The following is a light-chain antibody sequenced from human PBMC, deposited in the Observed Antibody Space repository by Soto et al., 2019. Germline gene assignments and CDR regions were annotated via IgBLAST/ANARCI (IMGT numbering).Light chain of an antibody. V-gene: IGKV2-28*01. CDR2: LGS. Sequence: DIVMTQSPLSLPVTPGEPASISCSSSQILLHSNGYNYLDWYLQKPGQSPQLLIYLGSNRASGVPDRFSGSGSGTDFTLKISKVEAEDVGVYYCMQALQTWTFGQGTKVDIK. CDR1: QILLHSNGYNY. J-gene: IGKJ1*01. CDR3: MQALQTWT.